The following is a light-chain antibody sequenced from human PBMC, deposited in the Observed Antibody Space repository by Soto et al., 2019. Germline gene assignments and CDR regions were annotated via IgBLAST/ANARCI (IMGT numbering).Light chain of an antibody. CDR3: QQYNNWLWT. Sequence: EIVMTQSPATLSVSPGERATLSSRASQNISSNLAWYQQKPGQAPRVLIDGASTRATGIPARFSGSGSGTEFTLTISSLQSEDFAVYYCQQYNNWLWTFGQGTKVEI. CDR2: GAS. CDR1: QNISSN. J-gene: IGKJ1*01. V-gene: IGKV3-15*01.